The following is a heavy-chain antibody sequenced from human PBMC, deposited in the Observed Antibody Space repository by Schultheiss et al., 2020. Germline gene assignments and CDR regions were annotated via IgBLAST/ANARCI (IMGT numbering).Heavy chain of an antibody. J-gene: IGHJ4*02. V-gene: IGHV4-30-4*01. Sequence: SQTLSLTCTVSGGSISSGDYYWSWIRQPPGKGLEWIGYIYYSGSTYYNPSLKSRVTISVDTSKNQFSLKLSSVTAADTAVYYCARVNGLELRLDTYYFDYWGQGTLVTVSS. CDR1: GGSISSGDYY. D-gene: IGHD1-7*01. CDR3: ARVNGLELRLDTYYFDY. CDR2: IYYSGST.